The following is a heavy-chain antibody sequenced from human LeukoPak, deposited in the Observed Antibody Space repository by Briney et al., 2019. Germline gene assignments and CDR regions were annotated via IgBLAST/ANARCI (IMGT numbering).Heavy chain of an antibody. V-gene: IGHV3-9*01. CDR3: AKDKEQWLVPGDFDY. Sequence: GGSLRLSCAASGFTFDDYAMHWVRQAPGKGLEWVSGISWNSGSIGYADSVKGRFTISRDNAKNSLYLQMNSLRAEDTALYYCAKDKEQWLVPGDFDYWGQGTLVTVSS. J-gene: IGHJ4*02. CDR2: ISWNSGSI. D-gene: IGHD6-19*01. CDR1: GFTFDDYA.